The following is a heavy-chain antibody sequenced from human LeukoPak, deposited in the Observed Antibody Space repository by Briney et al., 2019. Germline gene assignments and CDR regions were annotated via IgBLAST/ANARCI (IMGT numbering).Heavy chain of an antibody. Sequence: PSETLSLTCTVSGGSISSGSYYCSWIRQPAGKGLEWIGRIYTSGSTNYSPSLKSRVTISVDTSKNQFSLKLSSVTAADTAVYYCARIESGSVDYWGQGTLVTVSS. J-gene: IGHJ4*02. CDR3: ARIESGSVDY. D-gene: IGHD3-10*01. V-gene: IGHV4-61*02. CDR1: GGSISSGSYY. CDR2: IYTSGST.